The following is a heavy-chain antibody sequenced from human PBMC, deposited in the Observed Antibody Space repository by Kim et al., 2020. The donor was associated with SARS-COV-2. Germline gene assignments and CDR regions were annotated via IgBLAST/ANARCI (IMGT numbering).Heavy chain of an antibody. Sequence: SVGGDVTYYAESVKGRFTISRDNSKNTVYLQMSSLRAGDTALYFCTGSLDVWGQGTTVTVSS. D-gene: IGHD1-26*01. CDR3: TGSLDV. CDR2: SVGGDVT. V-gene: IGHV3-23*01. J-gene: IGHJ6*02.